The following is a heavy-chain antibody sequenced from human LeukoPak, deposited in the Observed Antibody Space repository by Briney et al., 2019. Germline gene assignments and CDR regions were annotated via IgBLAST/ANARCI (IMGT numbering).Heavy chain of an antibody. CDR3: ARVALSGPTGGFDS. CDR1: GFALKRLC. D-gene: IGHD3-10*01. CDR2: HRSTGAHI. Sequence: PGRSLRLSCAGSGFALKRLCVSWVSQPQGKGLEWVTSHRSTGAHIYYTDSVKERFTIPRNNLDNVVYLQMNSLGAEDTAVYYFARVALSGPTGGFDSWGQGTLVIVSS. V-gene: IGHV3-21*01. J-gene: IGHJ5*01.